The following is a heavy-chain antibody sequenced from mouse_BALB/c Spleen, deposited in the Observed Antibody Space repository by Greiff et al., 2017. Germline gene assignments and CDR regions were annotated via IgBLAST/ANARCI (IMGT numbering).Heavy chain of an antibody. J-gene: IGHJ1*01. CDR3: ARGYDGYYWYFDV. D-gene: IGHD2-3*01. Sequence: EVKLMESGPGLVKPSQSLSLTCTVTGYSITSDYAWNWIRQFPGNKLEWMGYISYSGSTSYNPSLKSRISITRDTSKNQFFLQLNSVTTEDTATYYCARGYDGYYWYFDVWGAGTTVTVSS. V-gene: IGHV3-2*02. CDR2: ISYSGST. CDR1: GYSITSDYA.